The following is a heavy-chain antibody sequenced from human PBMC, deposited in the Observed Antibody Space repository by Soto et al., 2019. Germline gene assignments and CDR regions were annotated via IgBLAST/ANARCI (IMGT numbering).Heavy chain of an antibody. Sequence: SETLSLTCAVYGGSFSGYYWSWIRQPPGKGLEWIGEINHSGSTNYNPSLKSRVTISVDTSKNQFSLKLSSVTAADTAVYYCARRIGYSYGLCYYYYGMDVWGQGTKGTVS. V-gene: IGHV4-34*01. J-gene: IGHJ6*02. CDR3: ARRIGYSYGLCYYYYGMDV. CDR2: INHSGST. D-gene: IGHD5-18*01. CDR1: GGSFSGYY.